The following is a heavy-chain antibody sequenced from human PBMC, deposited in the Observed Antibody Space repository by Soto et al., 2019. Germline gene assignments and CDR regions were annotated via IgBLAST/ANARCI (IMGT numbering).Heavy chain of an antibody. D-gene: IGHD1-1*01. CDR3: ARHSNEYRKSLDY. CDR1: GGSISGYY. J-gene: IGHJ4*02. CDR2: IYYSGSS. V-gene: IGHV4-59*08. Sequence: QLQLQESGPGLVKPSETLSLTCTVSGGSISGYYWSWIWQPPGKGLEWIAYIYYSGSSNSNPTLKSRVTISVDKSKNQFSLKLSSVTAADTAVYYCARHSNEYRKSLDYWGQGTLVTVSS.